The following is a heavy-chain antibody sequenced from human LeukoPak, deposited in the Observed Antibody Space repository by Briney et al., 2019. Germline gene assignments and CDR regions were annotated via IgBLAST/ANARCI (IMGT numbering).Heavy chain of an antibody. CDR2: ISAYNGNT. J-gene: IGHJ4*02. Sequence: GASVTVSCKASGYTFTSYGISWVRQAPGQGLEWMGWISAYNGNTNYAQKLQGRVTMTTDTSTSTAYMELRSLRSDDTAVYYCARERVGYYGSGSYLDYWDQGTLVTVSS. CDR1: GYTFTSYG. CDR3: ARERVGYYGSGSYLDY. D-gene: IGHD3-10*01. V-gene: IGHV1-18*01.